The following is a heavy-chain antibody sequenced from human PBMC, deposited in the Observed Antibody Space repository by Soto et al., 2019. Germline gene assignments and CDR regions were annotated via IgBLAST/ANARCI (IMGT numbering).Heavy chain of an antibody. Sequence: GASVKVSCKASGGTLNNFFVSWVRQAPGQGLEWVGGIIPLFRRPSRAEKFQDRVIISADASTSSAYLELCDLTSADTAVYYCVRDYGSEAGPFDPWGQGTLVTVS. CDR3: VRDYGSEAGPFDP. V-gene: IGHV1-69*13. CDR1: GGTLNNFF. D-gene: IGHD3-10*01. CDR2: IIPLFRRP. J-gene: IGHJ5*02.